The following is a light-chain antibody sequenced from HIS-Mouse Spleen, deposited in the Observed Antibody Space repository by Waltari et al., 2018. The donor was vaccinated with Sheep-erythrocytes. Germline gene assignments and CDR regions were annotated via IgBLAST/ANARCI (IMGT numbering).Light chain of an antibody. CDR2: DAS. V-gene: IGKV3-11*01. CDR3: QQRSNWPPIT. CDR1: QSVSSY. J-gene: IGKJ5*01. Sequence: EIVLTQSPATLPLSPGERATLSCRASQSVSSYLAWYQQKPGQAPRPLIYDASNRATGIPARFSGSGSGTDFTLTISSLEPEDFAVYYCQQRSNWPPITFGQGTRLEIK.